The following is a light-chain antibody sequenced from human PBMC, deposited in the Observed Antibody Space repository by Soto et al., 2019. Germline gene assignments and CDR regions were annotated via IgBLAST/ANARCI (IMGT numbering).Light chain of an antibody. CDR2: DAS. CDR3: QQRSNWPPALS. V-gene: IGKV3-11*01. J-gene: IGKJ4*01. Sequence: DIVLTQSPGTLSLSPGERATLSCRASQTVDSNFLAWYQQKPGQTPRLLIYDASKRATGIPGRFSGSGSGTDFTLTISSLEPEDFAVYYCQQRSNWPPALSFGGGTKVDIK. CDR1: QTVDSNF.